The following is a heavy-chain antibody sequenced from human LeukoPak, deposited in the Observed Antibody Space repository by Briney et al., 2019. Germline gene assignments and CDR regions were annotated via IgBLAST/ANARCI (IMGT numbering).Heavy chain of an antibody. J-gene: IGHJ6*03. CDR3: AKVPVPYYYYYYMDV. D-gene: IGHD2-2*01. V-gene: IGHV3-9*01. CDR1: GFTFDDYA. Sequence: KAGGSLRLSCAASGFTFDDYAMHWVRQAPGKGLEWVSGISWNSGSIGYADSVKGRFTISRDNAKNSLYLQMNSLRAEDTALYYCAKVPVPYYYYYYMDVWGKGTTVTVSS. CDR2: ISWNSGSI.